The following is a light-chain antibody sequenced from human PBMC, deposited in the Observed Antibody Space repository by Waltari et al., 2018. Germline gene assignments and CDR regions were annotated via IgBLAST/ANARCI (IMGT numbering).Light chain of an antibody. CDR2: AAS. Sequence: DIQTTQSPSSLSASIGDRVTITCRTSQNIASFLNWYQQMPGKAPKLLIYAASTLQSGVPSRFSGSGSGTDFSLTISSLQPEDFATYYCQQFISYPRTFGGGTKVEIK. V-gene: IGKV1-39*01. CDR3: QQFISYPRT. J-gene: IGKJ4*01. CDR1: QNIASF.